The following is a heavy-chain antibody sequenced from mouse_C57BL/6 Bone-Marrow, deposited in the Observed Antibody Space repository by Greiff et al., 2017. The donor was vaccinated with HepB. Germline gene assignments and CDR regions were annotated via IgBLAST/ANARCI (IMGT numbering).Heavy chain of an antibody. V-gene: IGHV10-1*01. CDR1: GFSFNTYA. Sequence: DVKLVESGGGLVQPKGSLKLSCAASGFSFNTYAMNWVRQAPGKGLEWVARIRSKSNNYATYYADSVKDRFTISRDDSESMLYLQMNNLKTEDTAMYYCVRHGYGSSYDWFAYWGQGTLVTVSA. CDR3: VRHGYGSSYDWFAY. J-gene: IGHJ3*01. CDR2: IRSKSNNYAT. D-gene: IGHD1-1*01.